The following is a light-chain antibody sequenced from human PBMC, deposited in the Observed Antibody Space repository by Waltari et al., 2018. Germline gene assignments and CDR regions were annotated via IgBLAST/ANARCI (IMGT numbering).Light chain of an antibody. CDR3: LAWDDSMSGWV. CDR2: RDE. Sequence: QSVMTQPPSASGTPGQTITFPCSGSSSNIGSNSVYWYQQFPGKPPQLLILRDEQRPSGVPDRISGSKSGTSASLAISGLRSEDEADYYCLAWDDSMSGWVFGGGTKLTVL. CDR1: SSNIGSNS. J-gene: IGLJ3*02. V-gene: IGLV1-47*01.